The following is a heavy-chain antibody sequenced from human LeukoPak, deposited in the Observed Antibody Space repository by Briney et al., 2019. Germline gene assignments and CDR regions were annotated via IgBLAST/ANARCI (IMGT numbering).Heavy chain of an antibody. CDR3: ARGECGYYPYYFDY. Sequence: SETLSLTCTVSGGSISSGGYYWSWIRQHPGKGLEWIGYIYYSGSTYYNPSLKSRVTISVDTSKNQFSLKLSSVTAADTAVYYCARGECGYYPYYFDYWGQGTLVTVSS. D-gene: IGHD3-22*01. J-gene: IGHJ4*02. CDR1: GGSISSGGYY. V-gene: IGHV4-31*03. CDR2: IYYSGST.